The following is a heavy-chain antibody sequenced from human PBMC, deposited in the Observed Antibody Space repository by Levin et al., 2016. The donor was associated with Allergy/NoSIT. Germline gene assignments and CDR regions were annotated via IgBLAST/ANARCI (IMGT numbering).Heavy chain of an antibody. CDR3: ARVRIPQQHFAMDV. V-gene: IGHV3-11*01. CDR2: INSRGVI. J-gene: IGHJ6*02. D-gene: IGHD1-1*01. CDR1: GFIFTDYS. Sequence: GESLKISCAASGFIFTDYSMSWIRQAPGKGLEWVSDINSRGVIYSADSMKGRLTISRDNAKKSVYLQMNSLRVEDTAVYYCARVRIPQQHFAMDVWGQGTMVTVS.